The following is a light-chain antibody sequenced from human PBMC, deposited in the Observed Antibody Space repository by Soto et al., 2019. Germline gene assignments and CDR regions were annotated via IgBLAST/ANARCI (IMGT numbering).Light chain of an antibody. V-gene: IGKV1-5*01. CDR1: QSISFW. CDR3: QQYNSFAPYS. Sequence: DIQMTQSPSTLSASVGDRVTITCQSSQSISFWLAWYQQKPGKAPKLLIYDASTLYSGVPSRFSGSRSGTEFTLTISSLQPDDFASYYCQQYNSFAPYSFGQGTKLEI. J-gene: IGKJ2*03. CDR2: DAS.